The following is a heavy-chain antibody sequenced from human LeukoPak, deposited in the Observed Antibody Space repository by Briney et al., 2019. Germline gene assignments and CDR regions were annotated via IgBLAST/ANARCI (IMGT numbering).Heavy chain of an antibody. J-gene: IGHJ4*02. Sequence: SETLSLTCTVSGGSISSYYWSWIRQPPGKGLEWIGYIYYSGSTNYNPSLKTRVTISVDTSKNQFSLKLSSVTAADTAVYYCAGGGGMATTSAYWGQGTLVTVSS. CDR1: GGSISSYY. CDR3: AGGGGMATTSAY. D-gene: IGHD5-24*01. CDR2: IYYSGST. V-gene: IGHV4-59*01.